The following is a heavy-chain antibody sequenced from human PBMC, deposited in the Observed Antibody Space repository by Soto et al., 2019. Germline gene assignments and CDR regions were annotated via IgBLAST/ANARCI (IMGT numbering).Heavy chain of an antibody. CDR1: GFTFGRYV. CDR2: ISNDGGNY. J-gene: IGHJ4*02. D-gene: IGHD3-9*01. V-gene: IGHV3-30-3*01. CDR3: ASLYDILTGFPDNFDY. Sequence: GGSLRLSCAASGFTFGRYVTHWVRQAPGKGPEWVAVISNDGGNYYYADSVRGRFTISRDNSKSTLYLQMDSLKTEDTAVYYCASLYDILTGFPDNFDYWGQGILVTVSS.